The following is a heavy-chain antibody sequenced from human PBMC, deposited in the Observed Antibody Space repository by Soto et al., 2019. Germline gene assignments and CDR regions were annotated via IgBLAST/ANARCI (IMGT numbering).Heavy chain of an antibody. D-gene: IGHD4-17*01. CDR1: GYTFAGYY. J-gene: IGHJ6*02. CDR3: ARXSTFYGDYAGYYYGMDV. CDR2: INPNSGGT. Sequence: ASVKVSCKASGYTFAGYYMHWVRQAPGQGLEWMGWINPNSGGTNYAQKFQGRVTMTRDTSISTAYMELSRLRSDDTAVYYCARXSTFYGDYAGYYYGMDVWGQGTTVTVSS. V-gene: IGHV1-2*02.